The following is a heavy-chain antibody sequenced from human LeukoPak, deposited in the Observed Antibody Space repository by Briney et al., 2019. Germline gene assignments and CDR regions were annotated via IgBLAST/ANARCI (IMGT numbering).Heavy chain of an antibody. CDR2: ISSSNSTI. CDR1: GFTFSSYS. V-gene: IGHV3-48*01. Sequence: GGSLRLSCAASGFTFSSYSMNWVRQAPGKGLEWVSYISSSNSTIYYADSVKGRFTISRDNSKNTLYLQMNSLRAEDTAVYYCAKGSVWFGDFACDYWGQGTLVTVSS. D-gene: IGHD3-10*01. J-gene: IGHJ4*02. CDR3: AKGSVWFGDFACDY.